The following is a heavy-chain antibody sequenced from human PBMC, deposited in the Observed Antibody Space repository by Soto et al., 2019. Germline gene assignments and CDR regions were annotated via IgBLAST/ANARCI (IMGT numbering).Heavy chain of an antibody. J-gene: IGHJ5*02. CDR1: GGTFSSYA. V-gene: IGHV1-69*13. CDR2: IIPIFGTA. CDR3: ARVPYCGGDCSSWFDP. D-gene: IGHD2-21*02. Sequence: SVKVSCKASGGTFSSYAISWVRQAPGQGLEWMGGIIPIFGTANYAQKFQGRVTITADESTSTAYMELSSPRSEDTAVYYCARVPYCGGDCSSWFDPWGQGTLVTVSS.